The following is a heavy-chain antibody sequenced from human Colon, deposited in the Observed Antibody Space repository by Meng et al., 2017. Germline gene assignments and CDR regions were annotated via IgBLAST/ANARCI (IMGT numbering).Heavy chain of an antibody. CDR2: LSYSGNT. D-gene: IGHD5-18*01. CDR1: GGFLNSDDYY. V-gene: IGHV4-30-4*01. CDR3: ARLDSALDH. Sequence: QVQLQESGPRLVQPSQNASLTCTVSGGFLNSDDYYWSWIRQSPGGGLEWIGLLSYSGNTNYNPSLRSRVTISLDTPKKQFSLKLNSVTAADTAVYYCARLDSALDHWGQGTLVTVSS. J-gene: IGHJ4*02.